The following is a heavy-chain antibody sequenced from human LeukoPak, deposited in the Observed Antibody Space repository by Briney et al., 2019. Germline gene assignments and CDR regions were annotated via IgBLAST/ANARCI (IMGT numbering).Heavy chain of an antibody. CDR3: ARDSDGYDL. J-gene: IGHJ4*02. V-gene: IGHV3-7*01. Sequence: PGGSLRLSCAASGFTFSSRWMSWVRQAPGKGLEWVANTKQDGSEKYYVDSVKGRFTISRDNAKNSLYLQMNSLRVDDTAAYYCARDSDGYDLWGQGTLVTVSS. CDR1: GFTFSSRW. D-gene: IGHD2-15*01. CDR2: TKQDGSEK.